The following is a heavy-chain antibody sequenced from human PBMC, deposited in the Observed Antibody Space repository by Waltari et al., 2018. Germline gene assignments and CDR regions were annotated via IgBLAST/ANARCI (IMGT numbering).Heavy chain of an antibody. V-gene: IGHV1-69*05. Sequence: QVQLVQSGAEVKKPGSSVKVSCKASGGTFSSYAISWVRQAPGQGLEWMGGIIPIFGTANYAQKCQGRVTMTTDEATSTAYMELSSLRSEDTAVYYCARGRGEWLVGGWFDPWGQGTLVTVSS. CDR2: IIPIFGTA. CDR3: ARGRGEWLVGGWFDP. J-gene: IGHJ5*02. D-gene: IGHD3-3*01. CDR1: GGTFSSYA.